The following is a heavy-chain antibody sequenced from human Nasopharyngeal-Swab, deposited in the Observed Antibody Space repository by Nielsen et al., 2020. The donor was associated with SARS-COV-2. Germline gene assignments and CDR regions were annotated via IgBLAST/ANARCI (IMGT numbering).Heavy chain of an antibody. Sequence: GGSLRLSCAASGFTFSSYAMNWVRQAPGKGLEWVSGISGGGDNTYCADSVKGRFTVSRDNSKNTLYLQMNSLRAEDTAIYYCARDYGSMIYYMDVWGKGTTVTVSS. V-gene: IGHV3-23*01. J-gene: IGHJ6*03. CDR3: ARDYGSMIYYMDV. D-gene: IGHD4-17*01. CDR2: ISGGGDNT. CDR1: GFTFSSYA.